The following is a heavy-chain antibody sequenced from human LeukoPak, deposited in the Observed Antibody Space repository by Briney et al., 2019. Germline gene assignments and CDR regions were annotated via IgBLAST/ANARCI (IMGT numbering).Heavy chain of an antibody. CDR2: IKQDGSDK. CDR1: GFTFSTYW. V-gene: IGHV3-7*01. CDR3: ARGLHNSSWLNAFDF. Sequence: PGGSLRLSCAASGFTFSTYWMTWVRQAPGKGLEWVANIKQDGSDKYYVDSVKGRFTISKDNAKNSLYLQMNSLRGEDTAVYFCARGLHNSSWLNAFDFWGQGTVVTVSS. J-gene: IGHJ3*01. D-gene: IGHD6-13*01.